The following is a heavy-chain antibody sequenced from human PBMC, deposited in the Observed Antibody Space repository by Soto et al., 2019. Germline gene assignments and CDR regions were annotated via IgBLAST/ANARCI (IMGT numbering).Heavy chain of an antibody. V-gene: IGHV1-3*01. CDR2: INAGNGNT. CDR1: GYTFTSYA. Sequence: QVQLVQSGAEVKKPGASVKVSCKASGYTFTSYAMHWVRQAPGQRLEWMGWINAGNGNTKYSQKFQGRVTLTRDTPASTAYMELRRLRSEETAVYYCASGDIVVADVWDQGTTVSVAS. CDR3: ASGDIVVADV. J-gene: IGHJ6*02. D-gene: IGHD2-2*01.